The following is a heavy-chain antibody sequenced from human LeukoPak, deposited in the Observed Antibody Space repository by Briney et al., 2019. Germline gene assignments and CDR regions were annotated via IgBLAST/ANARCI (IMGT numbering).Heavy chain of an antibody. J-gene: IGHJ4*02. CDR1: GGSISSYY. V-gene: IGHV4-59*08. CDR2: ICYSGST. Sequence: TSETLSLTCTVSGGSISSYYWSWIRQPPGKGLEWMGYICYSGSTNYNPSLKSRVTISVDTSKTQFSLKLSSVTAADTAVYYCARLGSARWFDYWGQGTLVTVSS. CDR3: ARLGSARWFDY. D-gene: IGHD6-6*01.